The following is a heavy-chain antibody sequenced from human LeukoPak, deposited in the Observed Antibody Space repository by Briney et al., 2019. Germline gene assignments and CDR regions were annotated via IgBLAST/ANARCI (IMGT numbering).Heavy chain of an antibody. J-gene: IGHJ4*02. D-gene: IGHD4-11*01. Sequence: ASVKVSCKASGGTFSSYAISWVRQAPGQGLEWMGRIIPILGIANYAQKFQGRVTITADKSTSTAYIELNSLRSEDTAVYYCASTTDYSNYGGGFYYFDYWGQGTLVTVSS. CDR3: ASTTDYSNYGGGFYYFDY. CDR1: GGTFSSYA. CDR2: IIPILGIA. V-gene: IGHV1-69*04.